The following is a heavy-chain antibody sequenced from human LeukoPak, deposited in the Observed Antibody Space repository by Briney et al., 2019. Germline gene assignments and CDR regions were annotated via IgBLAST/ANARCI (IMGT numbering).Heavy chain of an antibody. Sequence: GGSLRLSCAASGFTFSTYAMSWVRQAPGKGLQLVSAISGSGASTYYADSVKGRFTISRDNAKNSLYLQMNSLRAEDTALYYCAKVGAARGYSGYEGDWGQGTLVTVSS. CDR1: GFTFSTYA. J-gene: IGHJ4*02. CDR2: ISGSGAST. D-gene: IGHD5-12*01. V-gene: IGHV3-23*01. CDR3: AKVGAARGYSGYEGD.